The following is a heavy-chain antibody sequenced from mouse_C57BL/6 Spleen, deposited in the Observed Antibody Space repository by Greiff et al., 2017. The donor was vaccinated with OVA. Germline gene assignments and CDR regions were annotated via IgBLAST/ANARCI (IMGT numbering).Heavy chain of an antibody. CDR1: GYTFTTYP. D-gene: IGHD1-1*01. V-gene: IGHV1-47*01. J-gene: IGHJ2*01. CDR3: ARGYYGSSSFDY. CDR2: FHPYNDDT. Sequence: VQGVESGAELVKPGASVKMSCKASGYTFTTYPIEWMKQNHGKSLEWIGNFHPYNDDTKYNEKFKGKATLTVEKSSSTVYLELSRLTSDDSAVYYCARGYYGSSSFDYWGQGTTLTVSS.